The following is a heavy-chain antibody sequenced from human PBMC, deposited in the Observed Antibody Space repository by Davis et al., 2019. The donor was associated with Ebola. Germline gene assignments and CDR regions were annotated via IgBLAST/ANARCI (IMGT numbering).Heavy chain of an antibody. CDR3: ARVASGVLNRWFDP. J-gene: IGHJ5*02. CDR2: INTDGSTI. V-gene: IGHV3-74*01. Sequence: PGGSLRLSCAASGFTFSSYWMHWVRQAPGKGLVWVSRINTDGSTINYADSVKGRFTIFRDNAKNTVYLQMNSLRAEDMAVYYCARVASGVLNRWFDPWGQGTLVTVSS. D-gene: IGHD2-15*01. CDR1: GFTFSSYW.